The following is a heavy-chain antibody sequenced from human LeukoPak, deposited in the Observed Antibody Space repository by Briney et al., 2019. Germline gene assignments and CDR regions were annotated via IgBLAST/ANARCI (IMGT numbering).Heavy chain of an antibody. CDR1: GYTFTNNF. Sequence: GASVKVSCKAFGYTFTNNFMHWVRQVPGQGPEWMGLISPTGTFTAYAQNFQGRVTLTRDLSTSTGYLELRSLRSEDTAVYYCARDISARDEAWWFDPWGQGTLVTVSS. CDR3: ARDISARDEAWWFDP. CDR2: ISPTGTFT. V-gene: IGHV1-46*01. J-gene: IGHJ5*02. D-gene: IGHD5-24*01.